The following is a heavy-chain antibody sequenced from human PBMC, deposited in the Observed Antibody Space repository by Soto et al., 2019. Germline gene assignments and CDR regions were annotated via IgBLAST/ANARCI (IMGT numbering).Heavy chain of an antibody. V-gene: IGHV1-69*13. D-gene: IGHD2-15*01. CDR1: GGTFSSYA. Sequence: SVKVSCKASGGTFSSYAISWVRQAPGQGLEWMGGIIPIFGTANYAQKFQGRVTITADESTSTAYMELSSLRSEDTAVYYCARVAIKGRGRHLGYYYGMDVWGQWTTGTVSS. CDR3: ARVAIKGRGRHLGYYYGMDV. CDR2: IIPIFGTA. J-gene: IGHJ6*02.